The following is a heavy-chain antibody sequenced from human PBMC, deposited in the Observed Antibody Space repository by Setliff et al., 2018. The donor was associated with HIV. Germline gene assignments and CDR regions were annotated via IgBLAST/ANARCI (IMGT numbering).Heavy chain of an antibody. D-gene: IGHD6-13*01. CDR2: IRSDGIYT. CDR1: GFTFSSYG. Sequence: GGSLRLSCAASGFTFSSYGMHWVRQTPGKGLVWVAHIRSDGIYTDHADSVKGRFTISRDNAKSTRYLQMNSLRAEDTAVYYCASPWLPIAAAGTGLSFDYWGQGTLVTVSS. V-gene: IGHV3-74*01. CDR3: ASPWLPIAAAGTGLSFDY. J-gene: IGHJ4*02.